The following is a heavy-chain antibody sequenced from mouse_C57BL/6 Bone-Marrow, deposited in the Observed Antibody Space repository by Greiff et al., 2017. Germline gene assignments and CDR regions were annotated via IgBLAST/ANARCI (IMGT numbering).Heavy chain of an antibody. V-gene: IGHV1-42*01. Sequence: EVQLQQSGPELVKPGASVKISCKASGYSFTGYYMNWVKQSPEKSLEWIGEINPSTGGTTYNQKFKAKATLTVDQSSSTAYMQLKRLTSEDSAVYYCARRDGSSYYAMDYWGQGTSVTVSS. J-gene: IGHJ4*01. CDR3: ARRDGSSYYAMDY. CDR2: INPSTGGT. CDR1: GYSFTGYY. D-gene: IGHD1-1*01.